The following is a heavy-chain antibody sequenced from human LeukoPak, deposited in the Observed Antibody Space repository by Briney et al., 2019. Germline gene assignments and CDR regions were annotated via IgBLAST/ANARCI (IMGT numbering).Heavy chain of an antibody. D-gene: IGHD2-15*01. V-gene: IGHV3-74*01. CDR2: ISSGGSRT. CDR3: AREGIVGGWLDP. J-gene: IGHJ5*02. CDR1: GFTFRSYW. Sequence: GGSLRLFCAASGFTFRSYWMHWVRQVPGKGLGWVSRISSGGSRTNYADSVKGRFTISRDNAKNTMYLQMNSLRAEDTAVYYCAREGIVGGWLDPWGQGTLVTVSS.